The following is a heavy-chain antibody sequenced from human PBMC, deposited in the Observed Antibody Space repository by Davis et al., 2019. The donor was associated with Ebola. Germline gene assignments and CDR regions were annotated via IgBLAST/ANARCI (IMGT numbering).Heavy chain of an antibody. V-gene: IGHV5-51*01. CDR1: GYSFTSYW. CDR3: ARRAVPAAIPYSDY. J-gene: IGHJ4*02. Sequence: GESLKISCKGSGYSFTSYWIGWVRQMPGKGLEWKGIIYPGDSDTRYSPSFQGQVTISADKSISTAYLQWSSLKASDTPMYYCARRAVPAAIPYSDYWGQGTLVTVSS. CDR2: IYPGDSDT. D-gene: IGHD2-2*02.